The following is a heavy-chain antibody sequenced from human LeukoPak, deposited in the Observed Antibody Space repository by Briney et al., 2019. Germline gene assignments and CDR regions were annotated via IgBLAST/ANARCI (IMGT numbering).Heavy chain of an antibody. V-gene: IGHV1-18*01. J-gene: IGHJ4*02. CDR1: GYTFTSYG. Sequence: ASVKVSCKASGYTFTSYGISWVRQAPGQGLEWMGWISAYNGNTNYAQKLQGRVTMTTDTSTSTAYMELRSLRSDDTAVYYCARDWGAYGDLQPYYFDYWGQGTLVTVSS. CDR2: ISAYNGNT. CDR3: ARDWGAYGDLQPYYFDY. D-gene: IGHD4-17*01.